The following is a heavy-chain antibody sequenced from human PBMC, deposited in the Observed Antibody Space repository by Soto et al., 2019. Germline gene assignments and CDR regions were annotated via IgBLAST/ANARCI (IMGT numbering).Heavy chain of an antibody. CDR2: ISWNSGSI. J-gene: IGHJ6*02. Sequence: GGSLRLSCAASGFTFDDYAMHWVRQAPGKGLEWVSGISWNSGSIGYADSVKGRFTISRDNAKNSLYLQMNSLRAEDTALYYCATDRGYCSGGSCYPYYYYGMDVWGHGTTVTVSS. CDR3: ATDRGYCSGGSCYPYYYYGMDV. V-gene: IGHV3-9*01. D-gene: IGHD2-15*01. CDR1: GFTFDDYA.